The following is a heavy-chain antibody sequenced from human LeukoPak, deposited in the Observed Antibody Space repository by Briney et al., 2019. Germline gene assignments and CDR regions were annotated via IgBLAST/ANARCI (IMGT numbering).Heavy chain of an antibody. Sequence: SETLSLTCTVSGGSISSYYWSWIRQPPGKGLEWIGYIYYSGSTNYNPSLKSRVTISVDTSKNQFSLKLSSVTAADTAVYYCARDVSDVAMDGWGQGTTVTVSS. CDR3: ARDVSDVAMDG. V-gene: IGHV4-59*01. CDR2: IYYSGST. D-gene: IGHD2-15*01. J-gene: IGHJ6*02. CDR1: GGSISSYY.